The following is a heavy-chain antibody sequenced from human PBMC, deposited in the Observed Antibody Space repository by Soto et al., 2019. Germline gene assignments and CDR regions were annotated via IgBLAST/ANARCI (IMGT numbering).Heavy chain of an antibody. CDR3: ARWFGELPRGSVYYGMDV. CDR2: INAGNGNT. CDR1: GYTFTSYA. D-gene: IGHD3-10*01. Sequence: ASVKVSCKASGYTFTSYAMHWVRQAPGQRLEWMGWINAGNGNTKYSQKFQGRVTITRDTSASTAYMELSSLRSEDTAVYYCARWFGELPRGSVYYGMDVWGQGTTVTVS. J-gene: IGHJ6*02. V-gene: IGHV1-3*01.